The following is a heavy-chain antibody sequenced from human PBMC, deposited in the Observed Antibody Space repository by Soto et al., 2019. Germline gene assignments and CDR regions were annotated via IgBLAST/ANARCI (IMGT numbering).Heavy chain of an antibody. Sequence: QVQLVQSGAEVKKPGASVKVSCKASGYTFTSYGISWVRQAPGQGLEWMGWISAYNGNTNYAQKLQGRVTMTTDTSTSTVYMELRSLRSDDTAVYYCARLSLGYCSGGSCNQYNGFDPWGQGPLVTVSS. CDR3: ARLSLGYCSGGSCNQYNGFDP. CDR2: ISAYNGNT. J-gene: IGHJ5*02. CDR1: GYTFTSYG. D-gene: IGHD2-15*01. V-gene: IGHV1-18*04.